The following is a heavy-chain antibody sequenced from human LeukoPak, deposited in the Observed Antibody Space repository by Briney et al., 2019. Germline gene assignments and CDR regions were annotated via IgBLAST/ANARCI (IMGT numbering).Heavy chain of an antibody. CDR2: IKQDGSEK. J-gene: IGHJ6*02. CDR1: GFPFSDYL. V-gene: IGHV3-7*03. Sequence: GGSLRLSCFASGFPFSDYLLTWVRQAPGKGLEWVANIKQDGSEKYYVDSVRGRFTISRDNTKNSLYLQINSLRAEDTAVYYCAREYSSGWYYYYYGMDVWGQGTTVTVSS. CDR3: AREYSSGWYYYYYGMDV. D-gene: IGHD6-19*01.